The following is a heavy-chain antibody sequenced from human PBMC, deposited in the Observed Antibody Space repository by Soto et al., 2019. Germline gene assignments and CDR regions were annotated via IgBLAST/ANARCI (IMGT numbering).Heavy chain of an antibody. CDR2: ILYNGNNK. J-gene: IGHJ6*02. D-gene: IGHD1-26*01. CDR1: GFIFSNYG. Sequence: GSLRLSCAASGFIFSNYGVHWVRQAPGKGLEWVAVILYNGNNKYYADFVKGRFTISRDNSKNTLYLQMNSLRAEDTAVYYCAKDVVEKVGSTSGMDVWGQGTTVTVSS. CDR3: AKDVVEKVGSTSGMDV. V-gene: IGHV3-30*18.